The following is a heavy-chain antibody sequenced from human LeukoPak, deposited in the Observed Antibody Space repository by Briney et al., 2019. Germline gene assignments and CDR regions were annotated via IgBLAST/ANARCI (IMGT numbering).Heavy chain of an antibody. CDR3: ARYYYGSGSNNWFDP. V-gene: IGHV4-61*02. J-gene: IGHJ5*02. CDR1: GGSMTSGDYY. Sequence: SETLSLTCTVSGGSMTSGDYYWNWIRQPAGKGLEWIGRIYTTGSTNYSPSLESRVTISIDTSKNQFSLELGSVTAADTAVYYCARYYYGSGSNNWFDPWGQGTLVTVSS. CDR2: IYTTGST. D-gene: IGHD3-10*01.